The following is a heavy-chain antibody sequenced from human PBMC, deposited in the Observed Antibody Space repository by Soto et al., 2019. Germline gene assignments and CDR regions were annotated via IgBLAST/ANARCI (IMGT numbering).Heavy chain of an antibody. CDR2: IVPRFGSP. CDR3: ARDRIQLRLGKYSFNGMDV. D-gene: IGHD3-16*01. Sequence: QVQLVQSGAELRQPGSSLRVSCKASGGTFSDFAFSWVRQAPGQGLEWMGGIVPRFGSPNYAQKFGGRVTISEDTSTSTVYMEVSSLRFDDTAVYFCARDRIQLRLGKYSFNGMDVWGQGTTITVSS. V-gene: IGHV1-69*06. CDR1: GGTFSDFA. J-gene: IGHJ6*02.